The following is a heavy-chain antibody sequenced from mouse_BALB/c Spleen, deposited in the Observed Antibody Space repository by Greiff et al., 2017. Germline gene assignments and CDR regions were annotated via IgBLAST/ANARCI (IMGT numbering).Heavy chain of an antibody. J-gene: IGHJ4*01. Sequence: DVKLVESGGGLVQPGGSRKLSCAASGFTFSSFCMHWVRQAPEKGLEWVAYISSGSSTIYYADTVKGRFTISRDNPKNTLYLQMTSLRSEDTAMYYCARDDEGCAMDYWGQGTSVTVSS. CDR1: GFTFSSFC. D-gene: IGHD3-3*01. V-gene: IGHV5-17*02. CDR2: ISSGSSTI. CDR3: ARDDEGCAMDY.